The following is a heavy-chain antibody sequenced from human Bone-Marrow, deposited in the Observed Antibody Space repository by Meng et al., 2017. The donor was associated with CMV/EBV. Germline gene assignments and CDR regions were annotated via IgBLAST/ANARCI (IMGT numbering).Heavy chain of an antibody. D-gene: IGHD2-2*03. V-gene: IGHV1-2*02. CDR3: ARLFKRLDIVVVPAAIEYYFDY. CDR2: ISPNSGGT. CDR1: GYTFTGYY. J-gene: IGHJ4*02. Sequence: ASVKVSCKASGYTFTGYYMHWVRQAPGQGLEWMGWISPNSGGTNYAQKFQGRVTMTRDTSISTAYMELSRLRSDDTAVYYCARLFKRLDIVVVPAAIEYYFDYWGQGTLVTVSS.